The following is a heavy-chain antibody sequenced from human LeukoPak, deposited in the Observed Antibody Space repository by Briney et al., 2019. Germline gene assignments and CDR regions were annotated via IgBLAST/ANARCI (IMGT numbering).Heavy chain of an antibody. J-gene: IGHJ3*02. CDR2: INPSSGST. Sequence: ASVKVSCKASGYTFINYYMNWVRRAPGQGLEWMGMINPSSGSTTYAQNLQGRVTMTRDTSTTTVYMELSSLRSEDTAVYYCARLVYCGGDCRRAAFDIWGQGTMVTVS. CDR3: ARLVYCGGDCRRAAFDI. CDR1: GYTFINYY. V-gene: IGHV1-46*04. D-gene: IGHD2-21*02.